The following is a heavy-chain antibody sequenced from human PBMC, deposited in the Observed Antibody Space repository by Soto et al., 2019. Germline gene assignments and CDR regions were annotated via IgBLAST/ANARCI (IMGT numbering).Heavy chain of an antibody. J-gene: IGHJ6*02. D-gene: IGHD2-2*01. V-gene: IGHV3-30*18. Sequence: PGGSLRLSCAASGVNFSSYGMHWVRQATGKGLEWVAVISYDGSNKYYADSVKGRFTISRDNSKNTLYLQMNSLRAEDTAVYYCAKDRSEGGYCSSTSCYAAGAYYYYGMDVWGQGTTVTVSS. CDR1: GVNFSSYG. CDR2: ISYDGSNK. CDR3: AKDRSEGGYCSSTSCYAAGAYYYYGMDV.